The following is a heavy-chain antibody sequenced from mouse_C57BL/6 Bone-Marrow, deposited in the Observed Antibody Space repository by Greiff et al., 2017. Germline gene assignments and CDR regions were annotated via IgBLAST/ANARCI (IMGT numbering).Heavy chain of an antibody. CDR2: INSDGGST. CDR1: EYEFPSHD. D-gene: IGHD1-1*01. J-gene: IGHJ3*01. V-gene: IGHV5-2*01. CDR3: ARRGDYGEFAY. Sequence: EVKVVESGGGLVQPGESLKLSCESNEYEFPSHDMSWVRKTPEKRLELVAAINSDGGSTYYPDTMERRFIISRDNTKQTLYLQMSSLRSEDTALYYCARRGDYGEFAYWGQGTLVTVSA.